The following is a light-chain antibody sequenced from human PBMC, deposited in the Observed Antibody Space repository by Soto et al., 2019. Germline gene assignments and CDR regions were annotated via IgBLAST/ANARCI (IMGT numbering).Light chain of an antibody. Sequence: DIQMTQSPSTLSASVGDTVTITCLASQSISNWLAWYQQKPGKAPTLLIYDVSRLESGVPSRFSGSGSGTEFTLTINRRQPGDFAIFLCKHYYTYYTLRQWTKADLK. J-gene: IGKJ2*01. CDR3: KHYYTYYT. CDR1: QSISNW. CDR2: DVS. V-gene: IGKV1-5*01.